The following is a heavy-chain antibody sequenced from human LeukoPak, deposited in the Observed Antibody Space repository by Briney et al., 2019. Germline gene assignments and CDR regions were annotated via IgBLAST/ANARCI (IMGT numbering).Heavy chain of an antibody. Sequence: GGSLRLSCVGPGFTFRSHAMSWVRQAPEKGLEFVSGIYENGGTTYYADSVKGRFSISRDNSKNTLYLQMDSLRGEDTAVYYCAKDFRIGYSAHFDYWGQGALVTVSS. CDR1: GFTFRSHA. CDR2: IYENGGTT. D-gene: IGHD2-21*01. J-gene: IGHJ4*02. V-gene: IGHV3-23*01. CDR3: AKDFRIGYSAHFDY.